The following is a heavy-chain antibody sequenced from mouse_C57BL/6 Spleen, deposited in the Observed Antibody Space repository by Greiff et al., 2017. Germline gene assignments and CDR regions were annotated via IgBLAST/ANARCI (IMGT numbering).Heavy chain of an antibody. J-gene: IGHJ2*01. V-gene: IGHV5-9*01. CDR1: GFTFSSYT. D-gene: IGHD4-1*01. CDR2: ISGGGGNT. CDR3: ARHEAGTYYFDY. Sequence: EVKLVESGGGLVKPGGSLKLSCAASGFTFSSYTMSWVRQTPEKRLEWVATISGGGGNTYYPDSVKGRFTISRDNAKNTLYLQMSSLRSEDTALYYCARHEAGTYYFDYWGQGTTLTVSS.